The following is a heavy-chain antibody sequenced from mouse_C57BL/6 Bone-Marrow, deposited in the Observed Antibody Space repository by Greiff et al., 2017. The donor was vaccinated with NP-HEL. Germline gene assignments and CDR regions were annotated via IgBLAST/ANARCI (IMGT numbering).Heavy chain of an antibody. J-gene: IGHJ2*01. D-gene: IGHD1-1*01. CDR1: GFSFNTYA. CDR2: IRSKSNNYAT. V-gene: IGHV10-1*01. CDR3: VRGSSYFDY. Sequence: EVQWVESGGGLVQPKGSLKLSCAASGFSFNTYAMNWVRQAPGKGLEWVARIRSKSNNYATYYADSVKDRFTISRDDSESMLYLQMNNLKTEDTAMYYCVRGSSYFDYWGQGTTLTVSS.